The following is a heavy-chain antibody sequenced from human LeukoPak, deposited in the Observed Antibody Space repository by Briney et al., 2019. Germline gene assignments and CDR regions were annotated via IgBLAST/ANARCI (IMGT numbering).Heavy chain of an antibody. D-gene: IGHD5-12*01. V-gene: IGHV3-23*01. J-gene: IGHJ4*02. CDR3: ARGPSGYHNT. CDR2: ISGSGGST. CDR1: GFTFSSYA. Sequence: GGTLRLSCAASGFTFSSYAMSWDRQAPGKGLEWVSAISGSGGSTYYADSVKGRFTISRDNSKNTLYLQMNSLRAEDTAVYYCARGPSGYHNTGGQGTLVTVSS.